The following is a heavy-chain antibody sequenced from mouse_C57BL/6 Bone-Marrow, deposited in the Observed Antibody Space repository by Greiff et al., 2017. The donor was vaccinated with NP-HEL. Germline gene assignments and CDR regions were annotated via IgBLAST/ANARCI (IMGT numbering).Heavy chain of an antibody. V-gene: IGHV1-15*01. CDR1: GYTFTDYD. Sequence: VQLQQSGAELVRPGASVTLSCKASGYTFTDYDMHWVKQTPVHGLEWIGAIDPETGGTTYNQKFKGKAILTADKSSSTAYMELRSLTSEDSAVYYCTIYYEDAMDYWGQGTSVTVSS. CDR2: IDPETGGT. D-gene: IGHD2-4*01. CDR3: TIYYEDAMDY. J-gene: IGHJ4*01.